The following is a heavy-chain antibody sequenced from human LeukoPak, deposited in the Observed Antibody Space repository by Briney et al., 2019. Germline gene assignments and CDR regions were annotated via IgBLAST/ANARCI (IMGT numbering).Heavy chain of an antibody. D-gene: IGHD3-22*01. CDR3: AKGSYDSSGYHLDY. CDR2: ISYDGSNK. CDR1: GFTFSRYG. Sequence: GGSLRLSRAASGFTFSRYGIHWVRQAPGKGLEWVAVISYDGSNKYYADSVKGRFTISRDNSRNTLSLQMNSLRAEDAAVYYCAKGSYDSSGYHLDYWGQGTLVTVSS. V-gene: IGHV3-30*18. J-gene: IGHJ4*02.